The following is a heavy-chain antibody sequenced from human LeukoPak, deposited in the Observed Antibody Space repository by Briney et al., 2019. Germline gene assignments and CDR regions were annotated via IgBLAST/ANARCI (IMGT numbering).Heavy chain of an antibody. CDR3: ARIRVGAFHGDYYYYGMDV. D-gene: IGHD1-26*01. V-gene: IGHV1-69*13. Sequence: ASVKVSCKASGGTFSSYAISWVRQAPGQGLEWMGGIIPIFGTANYAQKFQGRVTITADESTSTAYMELSSLRSEDTAAYYCARIRVGAFHGDYYYYGMDVWGQGTTVTVSS. J-gene: IGHJ6*02. CDR1: GGTFSSYA. CDR2: IIPIFGTA.